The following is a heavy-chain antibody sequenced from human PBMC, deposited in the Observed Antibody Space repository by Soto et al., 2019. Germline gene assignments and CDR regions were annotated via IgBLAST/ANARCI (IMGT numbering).Heavy chain of an antibody. CDR2: IIPIFVTA. CDR3: ASISAAGSSYNWFDP. CDR1: GGAFSSYA. V-gene: IGHV1-69*06. Sequence: SVNVACKASGGAFSSYAISWVRQAPGQGLEWMGGIIPIFVTANYAQKFQGRVTITADKSTSTAYMELSSLRSEDTAVYYCASISAAGSSYNWFDPCVQGTLGTVSS. D-gene: IGHD6-13*01. J-gene: IGHJ5*02.